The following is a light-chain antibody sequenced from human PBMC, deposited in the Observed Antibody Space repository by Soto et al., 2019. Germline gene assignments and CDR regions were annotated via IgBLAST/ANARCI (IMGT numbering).Light chain of an antibody. V-gene: IGKV1-6*01. Sequence: ALPMTQSPSSLSASVGDRVTITCRASQGITNDLNWYQQKPGKAPKLLIYAASSLQSGVPSRFSGSGSGTDFALTISSLQPEDFAPYYCLQDYNYPRTFGQGTKVEIK. CDR2: AAS. CDR3: LQDYNYPRT. CDR1: QGITND. J-gene: IGKJ1*01.